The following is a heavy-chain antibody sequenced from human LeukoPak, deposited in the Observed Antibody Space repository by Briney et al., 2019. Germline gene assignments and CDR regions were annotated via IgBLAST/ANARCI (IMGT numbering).Heavy chain of an antibody. CDR3: ARGGYYDILTGYETVDAFDI. D-gene: IGHD3-9*01. Sequence: ASVTVSCKASGYTFTSYGISWVRQAPGQGLEWMGWISAYNGNTNYAQKLQGRVTMTTDTSTNTAYMELRGLRSDDTAVYYCARGGYYDILTGYETVDAFDIWGQGTMVTVSS. J-gene: IGHJ3*02. CDR1: GYTFTSYG. V-gene: IGHV1-18*01. CDR2: ISAYNGNT.